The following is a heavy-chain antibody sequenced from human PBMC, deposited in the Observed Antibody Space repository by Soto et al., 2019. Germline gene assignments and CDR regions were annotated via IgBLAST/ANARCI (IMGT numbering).Heavy chain of an antibody. Sequence: EVQLVESGGGLVQPGGSLRLSCAASGFTFSTYWMHWVRQAPGKGLVWVSRINSDGSTTTYADSVRGRFTISRDSAKNTLYLRMNSLRDDDTAVYYCAREGAGNLDYWGQGTLVTVSS. D-gene: IGHD3-10*01. CDR1: GFTFSTYW. J-gene: IGHJ4*02. V-gene: IGHV3-74*01. CDR2: INSDGSTT. CDR3: AREGAGNLDY.